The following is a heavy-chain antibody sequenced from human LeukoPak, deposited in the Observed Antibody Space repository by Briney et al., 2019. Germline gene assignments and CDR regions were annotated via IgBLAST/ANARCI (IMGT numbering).Heavy chain of an antibody. CDR2: INAYNGST. V-gene: IGHV1-18*01. Sequence: ASVKVSCKASGYTFTRSGITWVRQASGQGLEWMGWINAYNGSTNYAQNFQGRVIMTTDPSTNTAYMELRSLRSDDTAVFYCARAFYYRFLSGYYTFDYWGPGTLVTVSS. D-gene: IGHD3-3*01. CDR3: ARAFYYRFLSGYYTFDY. CDR1: GYTFTRSG. J-gene: IGHJ4*02.